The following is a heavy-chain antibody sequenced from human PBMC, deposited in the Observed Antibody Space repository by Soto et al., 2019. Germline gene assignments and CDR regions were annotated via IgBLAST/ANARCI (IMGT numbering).Heavy chain of an antibody. CDR3: ARMGRVLQWLVLDY. Sequence: QVQLVESGGGVVQPGRSLRLSCAASGFTFSSYGMHWVRQAPGKGLEWVAVIWYDGSNKYYADSVKGRFTISRDNSKNTLYLQMNSLRAGDTAVYYCARMGRVLQWLVLDYWCQGTLVTVS. CDR1: GFTFSSYG. CDR2: IWYDGSNK. J-gene: IGHJ4*02. D-gene: IGHD6-19*01. V-gene: IGHV3-33*01.